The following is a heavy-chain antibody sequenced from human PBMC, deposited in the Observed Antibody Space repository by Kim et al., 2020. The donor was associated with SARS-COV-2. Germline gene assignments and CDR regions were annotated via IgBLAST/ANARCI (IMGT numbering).Heavy chain of an antibody. CDR1: GFTVSSNY. D-gene: IGHD6-19*01. CDR2: IYSGGNT. Sequence: GGSLRLSCAVSGFTVSSNYMSWVRQAPGRGLEWVSIIYSGGNTYYVDSVKGRFTISRDSSKNTVFLQMNSLRADDTALYYCARGEQWLGPDYWGQGTLVTVSS. CDR3: ARGEQWLGPDY. J-gene: IGHJ4*02. V-gene: IGHV3-53*01.